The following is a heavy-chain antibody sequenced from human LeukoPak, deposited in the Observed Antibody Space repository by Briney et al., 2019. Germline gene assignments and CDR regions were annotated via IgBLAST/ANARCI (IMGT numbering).Heavy chain of an antibody. CDR1: GFTFHSYS. V-gene: IGHV3-21*01. Sequence: GGSLRLPCAASGFTFHSYSMNWVRPAPGKGLEWVSSISSSSRSIYYADSVKGRFTITRDNDKTSLYLQTNSLRAEDTAVYYCARASGDIVATDTMGSYWGQGTLVTVSS. J-gene: IGHJ4*02. D-gene: IGHD5-12*01. CDR2: ISSSSRSI. CDR3: ARASGDIVATDTMGSY.